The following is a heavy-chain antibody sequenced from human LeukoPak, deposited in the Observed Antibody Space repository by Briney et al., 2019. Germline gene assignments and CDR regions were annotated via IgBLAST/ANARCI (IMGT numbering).Heavy chain of an antibody. D-gene: IGHD3-10*01. CDR3: ARDLSVHPVFDY. Sequence: SETLSLTCAVYGGSFSGYYWSWIRQPPGKGLEWIGEINHSGSTNYNPSLKSRVTISVDTSKNQFSLKLSSVTAADTAVYYCARDLSVHPVFDYWGQGTLVTVSS. J-gene: IGHJ4*02. CDR2: INHSGST. CDR1: GGSFSGYY. V-gene: IGHV4-34*01.